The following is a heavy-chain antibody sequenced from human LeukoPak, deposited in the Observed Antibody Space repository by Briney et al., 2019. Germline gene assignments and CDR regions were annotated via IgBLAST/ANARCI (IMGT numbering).Heavy chain of an antibody. V-gene: IGHV1-18*01. CDR1: GYTFTSYG. J-gene: IGHJ6*03. Sequence: GASVKVSCKASGYTFTSYGISWVRQAPGQGLEWMGWISAYNGNTNYAQKLQGRVTMTTDTSTSTAYMELRSLRSDDTAVYYCARDRCSSTSCLNYYYYYMDVWGKGTTVTVSS. CDR2: ISAYNGNT. CDR3: ARDRCSSTSCLNYYYYYMDV. D-gene: IGHD2-2*01.